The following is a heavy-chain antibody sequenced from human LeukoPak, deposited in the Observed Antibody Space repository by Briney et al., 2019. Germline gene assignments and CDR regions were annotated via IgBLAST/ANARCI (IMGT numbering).Heavy chain of an antibody. CDR3: ARDSSLAAAGTVTARDY. CDR2: INHSGST. CDR1: GGSFSGYY. Sequence: SETLSLTCAVYGGSFSGYYWSWIRQPPGKGLEWIGEINHSGSTNYNPSLKSRVTISVDTSKNQFSLKLSSVTAADTAVYYCARDSSLAAAGTVTARDYWGQGTLVTVSS. J-gene: IGHJ4*02. D-gene: IGHD6-13*01. V-gene: IGHV4-34*01.